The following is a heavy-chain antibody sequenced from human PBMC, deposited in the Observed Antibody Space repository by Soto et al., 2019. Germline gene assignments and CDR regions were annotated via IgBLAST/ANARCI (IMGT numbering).Heavy chain of an antibody. J-gene: IGHJ6*02. D-gene: IGHD3-10*01. Sequence: PGESLKISCKGSGYSFTSYWIGWVRQMPGKGLEWMGIIYPGDSDTRYSPSFQGQVTISADKSISTAYLQWSSLKASDTAMYYCARQKGSGSYYIDWWHYYYGMDVWGQGTTVTVSS. V-gene: IGHV5-51*01. CDR1: GYSFTSYW. CDR2: IYPGDSDT. CDR3: ARQKGSGSYYIDWWHYYYGMDV.